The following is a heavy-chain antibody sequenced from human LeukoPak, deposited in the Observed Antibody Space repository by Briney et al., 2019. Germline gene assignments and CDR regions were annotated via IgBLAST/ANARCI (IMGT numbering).Heavy chain of an antibody. D-gene: IGHD1-26*01. J-gene: IGHJ4*02. CDR1: GFTSSDYY. V-gene: IGHV3-11*01. Sequence: GGSLRLSCAASGFTSSDYYMSWIRQAPGKGLEWVSYISSSGSTIYYADSVKGRFTISRDNAKNSLYLQMNSLRAEDTAVYYCARWLLRGPIDYWGQGTLVTVSS. CDR3: ARWLLRGPIDY. CDR2: ISSSGSTI.